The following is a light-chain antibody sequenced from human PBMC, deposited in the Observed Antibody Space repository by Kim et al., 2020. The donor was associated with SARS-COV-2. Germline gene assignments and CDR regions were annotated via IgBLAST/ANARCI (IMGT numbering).Light chain of an antibody. J-gene: IGLJ1*01. CDR1: KLGDKY. CDR2: QDS. V-gene: IGLV3-1*01. Sequence: SYELTQPPSVSMSPGQTASITCSGDKLGDKYACWYQQKPGQSPVLVIYQDSKRPSGIPERFSGSNSGNTATLTISGTQAMDEADYYCQAWDSSTASYVFG. CDR3: QAWDSSTASYV.